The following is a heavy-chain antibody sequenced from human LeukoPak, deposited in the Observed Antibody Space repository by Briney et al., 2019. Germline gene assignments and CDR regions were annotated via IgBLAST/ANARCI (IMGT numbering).Heavy chain of an antibody. CDR2: ISASGLMT. Sequence: GGSLRLSCAASGFTFTNYAMTWVRQAPGRGLEWVSSISASGLMTYYADSVKGRFTVSRDNSKNSLYLQMSSLTAADTAVYYCAKDRSIGTYYTFDHWGQGTLVTVSS. J-gene: IGHJ4*02. D-gene: IGHD1-26*01. CDR1: GFTFTNYA. CDR3: AKDRSIGTYYTFDH. V-gene: IGHV3-23*01.